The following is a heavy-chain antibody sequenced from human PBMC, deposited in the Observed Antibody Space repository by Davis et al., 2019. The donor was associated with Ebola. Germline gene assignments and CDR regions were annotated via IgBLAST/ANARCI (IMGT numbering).Heavy chain of an antibody. J-gene: IGHJ6*02. CDR3: ISTPYYYYGMDV. D-gene: IGHD2-2*01. CDR1: GGFVSSGGYS. Sequence: SETLSLTCAVSGGFVSSGGYSWSWIRQPPGKGPEWLGYYYYTGSTNYNPSLKSRVTISVDTSKNQFSLKLSSVTAADTAVYYCISTPYYYYGMDVWGQGTMVTVSS. CDR2: YYYTGST. V-gene: IGHV4-61*08.